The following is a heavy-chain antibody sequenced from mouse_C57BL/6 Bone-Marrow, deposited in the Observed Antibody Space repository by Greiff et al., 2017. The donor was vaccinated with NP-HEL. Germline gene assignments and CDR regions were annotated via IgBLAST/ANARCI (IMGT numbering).Heavy chain of an antibody. CDR3: ARHEDSNYYGSSFLFDY. CDR2: FYPGSGSI. Sequence: QVQLQQSGAELVKPGASVKLSCKASGYTFTEYTIHWVKQRSGQGLEWIGWFYPGSGSIKYNEKFKDKATLTADKSSSTVYMELSRLTSEDSAVYVCARHEDSNYYGSSFLFDYWGQGTTLTVSS. CDR1: GYTFTEYT. V-gene: IGHV1-62-2*01. D-gene: IGHD1-1*01. J-gene: IGHJ2*01.